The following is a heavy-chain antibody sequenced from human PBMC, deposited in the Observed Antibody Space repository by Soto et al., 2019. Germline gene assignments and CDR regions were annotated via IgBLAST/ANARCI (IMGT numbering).Heavy chain of an antibody. V-gene: IGHV1-18*01. CDR1: GYTFTSYG. J-gene: IGHJ6*02. CDR2: ISAYNGNT. Sequence: ASVKVSCKASGYTFTSYGISWVRQAPGQGLEWMGWISAYNGNTNYAQKLQGWVTMTRDTSISTAYMELSRLRSDDTAVYYCARQKISTTSDYYYYGMDVWGQGTTVTVSS. CDR3: ARQKISTTSDYYYYGMDV. D-gene: IGHD2-2*01.